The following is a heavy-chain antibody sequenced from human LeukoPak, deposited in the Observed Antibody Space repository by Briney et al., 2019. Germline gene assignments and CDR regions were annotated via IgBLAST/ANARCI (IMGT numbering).Heavy chain of an antibody. CDR3: ARERDYGGNRFDY. D-gene: IGHD4-23*01. V-gene: IGHV3-74*01. CDR1: GFTFSSYW. CDR2: INSDGSST. J-gene: IGHJ4*02. Sequence: GGSLRLSCAASGFTFSSYWMHWVRQAPGKGLVWVSRINSDGSSTRYADSVRGRFTISRDNAKNTLYLQMNSLRAEDTAVYYCARERDYGGNRFDYWGQGTLVTVSS.